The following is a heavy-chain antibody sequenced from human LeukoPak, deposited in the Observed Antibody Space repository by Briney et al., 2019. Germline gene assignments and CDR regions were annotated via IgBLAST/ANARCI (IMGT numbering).Heavy chain of an antibody. Sequence: TSETLSLTCTISGGSISSSIDYWGWIRQPPGKGLEWIGTIYYSVDTYYNPSLKGRVTISVDASKNQFSLELTSVAAADTAVYYCVGASWTSDAFDFWGQGTMVTVSS. CDR2: IYYSVDT. CDR1: GGSISSSIDY. J-gene: IGHJ3*01. CDR3: VGASWTSDAFDF. V-gene: IGHV4-39*01. D-gene: IGHD3/OR15-3a*01.